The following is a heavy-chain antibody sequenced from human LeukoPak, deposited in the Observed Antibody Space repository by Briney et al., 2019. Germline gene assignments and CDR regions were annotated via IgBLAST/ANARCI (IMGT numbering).Heavy chain of an antibody. CDR3: ARHRITPHWYFDL. D-gene: IGHD2-15*01. CDR2: INHSGST. CDR1: GGSFSGYY. Sequence: SETLSLTCAVYGGSFSGYYWSWIRQPPGKGLEWIGEINHSGSTNYNPSLKSRVTISVDTSKNQFSLKLSSVTAADTAVYYCARHRITPHWYFDLWGRGTLVTVSS. J-gene: IGHJ2*01. V-gene: IGHV4-34*01.